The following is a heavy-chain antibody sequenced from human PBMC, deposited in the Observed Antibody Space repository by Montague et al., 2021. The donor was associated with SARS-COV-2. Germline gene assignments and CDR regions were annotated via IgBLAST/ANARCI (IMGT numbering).Heavy chain of an antibody. CDR2: IYYSGST. Sequence: TLSLTCTVSGGSISSGGYYWSWIRQHPGKGLEWIGYIYYSGSTYYNPSLKSRVTISVDTSKNQFSLKLSSVTAADTVVYYCARDRGYFDWLFHSDYYYYGMDVWGQGTTVTVSS. CDR3: ARDRGYFDWLFHSDYYYYGMDV. J-gene: IGHJ6*02. V-gene: IGHV4-31*03. D-gene: IGHD3-9*01. CDR1: GGSISSGGYY.